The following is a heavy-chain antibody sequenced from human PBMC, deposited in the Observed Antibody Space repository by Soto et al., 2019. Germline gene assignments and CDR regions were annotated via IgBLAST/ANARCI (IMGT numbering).Heavy chain of an antibody. CDR3: ARVPDR. V-gene: IGHV4-30-2*01. J-gene: IGHJ5*02. CDR2: IYHSGST. CDR1: GGSISSGGYS. Sequence: SETLSLTCTVSGGSISSGGYSWSWIRQPPGKGLEWIGYIYHSGSTHYNPSLKSRVTISVDRSKNQFSLKLSSVTAADTAVYYCARVPDRWGQGTLVTVSS.